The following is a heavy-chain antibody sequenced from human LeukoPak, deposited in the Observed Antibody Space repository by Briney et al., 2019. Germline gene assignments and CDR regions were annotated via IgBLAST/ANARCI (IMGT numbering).Heavy chain of an antibody. CDR1: GGSISSYY. D-gene: IGHD4-17*01. CDR2: IYYSGST. CDR3: ARYGVVLDY. Sequence: SETLSLTCTVPGGSISSYYWSWIRQPPGKGLEWIGYIYYSGSTNYNPSLKSRVTISVDTSKNQFSLKLSSVTAADTAVYYCARYGVVLDYWGQGTLVTVSS. V-gene: IGHV4-59*01. J-gene: IGHJ4*02.